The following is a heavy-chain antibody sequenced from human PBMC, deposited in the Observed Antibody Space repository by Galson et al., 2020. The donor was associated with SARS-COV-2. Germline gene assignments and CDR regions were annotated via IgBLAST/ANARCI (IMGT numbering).Heavy chain of an antibody. J-gene: IGHJ5*02. V-gene: IGHV1-24*01. D-gene: IGHD6-13*01. Sequence: ASVKVSCKVSGYTLTELSMHWVRQAPGKGLEWMGGFDPEDGETIYAQKFQGRVTMTEDTSTDTAYMELSSLRSEDTAVYYCATGQQLVLFIWFDPWGQGTLVTVSS. CDR2: FDPEDGET. CDR1: GYTLTELS. CDR3: ATGQQLVLFIWFDP.